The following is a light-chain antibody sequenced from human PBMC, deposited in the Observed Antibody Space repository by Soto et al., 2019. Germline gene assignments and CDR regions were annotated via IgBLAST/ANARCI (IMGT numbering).Light chain of an antibody. CDR1: DSDIGAYNY. CDR3: ASYTTSHIRV. CDR2: EVS. Sequence: QSALTQPASVSGSPGQTITISCTGSDSDIGAYNYVSWYQHHPGKAPKLLIYEVSDQPSGVSHRFSGSKSANTASLTISGLQADDEADYYYASYTTSHIRVFGGGTQLTVL. V-gene: IGLV2-14*01. J-gene: IGLJ7*01.